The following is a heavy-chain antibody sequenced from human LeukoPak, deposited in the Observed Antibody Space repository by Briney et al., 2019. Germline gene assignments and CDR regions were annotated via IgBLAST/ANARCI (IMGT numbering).Heavy chain of an antibody. CDR2: INSDGSST. V-gene: IGHV3-74*01. J-gene: IGHJ4*02. CDR3: AKYPEADPYVPFDY. CDR1: GFTFSSYW. Sequence: GGSLRLSCAASGFTFSSYWMHWVRQAPGKGLVWVSRINSDGSSTSYADSVKGRFTISRDNSKNTLYLQMNSLSAEDTAVYYCAKYPEADPYVPFDYWGQGTLVTVSS. D-gene: IGHD2-2*01.